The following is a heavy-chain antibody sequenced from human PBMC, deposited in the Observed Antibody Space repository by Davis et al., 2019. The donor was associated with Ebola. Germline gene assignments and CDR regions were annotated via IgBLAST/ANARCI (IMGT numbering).Heavy chain of an antibody. J-gene: IGHJ5*02. V-gene: IGHV4-39*07. CDR3: ARGLRFLEWFYSNWFDP. CDR1: GGSISSANYY. Sequence: SETLSLTCTVSGGSISSANYYWSWIRQPPGKGLEWIGEINHSGSTNYNPSLKSRVTISVDTSKNQFSLKLSSVTAADTAVYYCARGLRFLEWFYSNWFDPWGQGTLVTVSS. D-gene: IGHD3-3*01. CDR2: INHSGST.